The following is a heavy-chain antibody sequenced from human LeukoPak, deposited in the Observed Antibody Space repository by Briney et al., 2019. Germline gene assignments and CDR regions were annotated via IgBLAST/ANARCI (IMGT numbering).Heavy chain of an antibody. V-gene: IGHV4-34*01. Sequence: SETLSLTCAVYGGSFSGYYWSWIRQPPGKGLEWIGEINHSGSANYNPSLKSRVTIPVDTSKNQFSLKLSSVTAADTAVYYCARVSNLDAFDIWGQGTMVTVSS. J-gene: IGHJ3*02. CDR1: GGSFSGYY. CDR2: INHSGSA. CDR3: ARVSNLDAFDI. D-gene: IGHD4-11*01.